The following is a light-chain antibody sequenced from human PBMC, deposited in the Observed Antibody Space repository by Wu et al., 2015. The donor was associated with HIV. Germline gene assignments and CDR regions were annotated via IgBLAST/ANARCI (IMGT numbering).Light chain of an antibody. Sequence: ESVLTQSPGTLSLSPGERATLSCRASESLRGNDLAWYQQKPGQSPRLLIYAASTRATNIPDRFSGSGSGTDFTLTISRLEPEDFAVYYCQQYGRSPATFGQGTKVEIK. CDR3: QQYGRSPAT. V-gene: IGKV3-20*01. J-gene: IGKJ1*01. CDR2: AAS. CDR1: ESLRGND.